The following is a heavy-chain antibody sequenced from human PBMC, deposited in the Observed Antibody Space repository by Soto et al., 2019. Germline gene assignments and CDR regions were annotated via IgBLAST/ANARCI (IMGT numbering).Heavy chain of an antibody. CDR1: GFSVSTSGVG. J-gene: IGHJ4*02. CDR2: IYYSGST. Sequence: SGPTLVNPTQTLTLTCTFSGFSVSTSGVGVGWIRQPPGKGLEWIGSIYYSGSTYYNPSLKSRVTISVDTSKNQFSLKLSSVTAADTAVYYCARRYGYSFDYWGQGTLVTVSS. D-gene: IGHD1-1*01. V-gene: IGHV4-39*07. CDR3: ARRYGYSFDY.